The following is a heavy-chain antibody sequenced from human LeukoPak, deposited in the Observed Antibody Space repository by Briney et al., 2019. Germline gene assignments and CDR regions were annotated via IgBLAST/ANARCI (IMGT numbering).Heavy chain of an antibody. V-gene: IGHV4-30-4*08. Sequence: PSETLSLTCTVSGGSISSGDYYWSWIRQPPGKGLEWIGYIYYSGSTYYNPSLKSRVTISVDTSKNQFSLKLSSVTAADTAVYYCARVPYYDILTGYSYYYGMDVWGQGTTVTVSS. D-gene: IGHD3-9*01. CDR1: GGSISSGDYY. CDR2: IYYSGST. J-gene: IGHJ6*02. CDR3: ARVPYYDILTGYSYYYGMDV.